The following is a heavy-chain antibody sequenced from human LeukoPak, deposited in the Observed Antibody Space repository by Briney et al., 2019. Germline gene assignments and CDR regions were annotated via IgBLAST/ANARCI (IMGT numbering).Heavy chain of an antibody. J-gene: IGHJ4*02. D-gene: IGHD6-6*01. V-gene: IGHV4-59*01. CDR3: AREMAARSPFDY. CDR2: IYYSGSS. Sequence: PSETLSLICTVSGGSISGYYWSWIRQPPGKGLEWIGYIYYSGSSNSNPSLKSRVTISVDTSKNQFSLRLSSVTAADTAVYYCAREMAARSPFDYWGQGTLVTVSS. CDR1: GGSISGYY.